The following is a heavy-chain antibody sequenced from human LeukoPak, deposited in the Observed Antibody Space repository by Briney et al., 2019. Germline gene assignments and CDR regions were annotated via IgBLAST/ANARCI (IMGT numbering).Heavy chain of an antibody. V-gene: IGHV3-21*01. J-gene: IGHJ4*02. CDR1: GFTFSDYY. Sequence: GGSLRLSCAASGFTFSDYYMNWVRQAPGKGLEWVSSISSSSSYIYYADSVKGRFTISRDNAKNSLYLQMNSLRAEDTAVYYCAKTGRSGYSSSWDFDYWGQGTLVTVSS. D-gene: IGHD6-13*01. CDR2: ISSSSSYI. CDR3: AKTGRSGYSSSWDFDY.